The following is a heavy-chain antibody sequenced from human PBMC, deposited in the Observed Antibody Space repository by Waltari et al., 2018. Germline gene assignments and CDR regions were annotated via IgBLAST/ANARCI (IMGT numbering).Heavy chain of an antibody. Sequence: EVQLVESGGSLVQPGRSLRLSCAASGFRFDESAMHWVRQSPGKGLECVSGINFNSDKINYADSVKGRFTISRDNAKNSLYLQINSLRAEDTALYYCVKGHYYDNNGYFDYWGQGTLVTVSS. CDR2: INFNSDKI. J-gene: IGHJ4*02. CDR3: VKGHYYDNNGYFDY. CDR1: GFRFDESA. V-gene: IGHV3-9*01. D-gene: IGHD3-22*01.